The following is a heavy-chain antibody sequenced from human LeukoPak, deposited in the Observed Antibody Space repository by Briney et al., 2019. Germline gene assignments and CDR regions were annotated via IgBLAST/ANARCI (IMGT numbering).Heavy chain of an antibody. Sequence: GASVKVSCKASGYTFTSYDINWVRQATGQGLEWMGWMNPNSGNTGYAQKFQGRVTMTRNTSISTAYMELSSLRSEDTAVYYCATNYGTHYYYYGMDVWGQGTTVTVSS. CDR2: MNPNSGNT. CDR3: ATNYGTHYYYYGMDV. J-gene: IGHJ6*02. V-gene: IGHV1-8*01. CDR1: GYTFTSYD. D-gene: IGHD4/OR15-4a*01.